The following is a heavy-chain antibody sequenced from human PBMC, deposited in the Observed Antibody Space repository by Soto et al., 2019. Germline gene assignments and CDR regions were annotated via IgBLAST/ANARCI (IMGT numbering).Heavy chain of an antibody. CDR1: GFTFSRCD. V-gene: IGHV3-21*01. CDR3: ARDLGPIFPPLYYYYYGMDV. Sequence: PGGSLRLSCATSGFTFSRCDMNWVRQAPGKGLEWVSFISSSASYMYYADSVKGRFTISRDNSKNTLYLQMNSLRAEDTAVYYCARDLGPIFPPLYYYYYGMDVWGQGTTVTVSS. D-gene: IGHD3-9*01. CDR2: ISSSASYM. J-gene: IGHJ6*02.